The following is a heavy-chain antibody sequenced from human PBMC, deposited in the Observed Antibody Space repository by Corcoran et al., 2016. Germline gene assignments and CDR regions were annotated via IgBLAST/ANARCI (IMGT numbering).Heavy chain of an antibody. Sequence: QLQLQESGPGLVKPSETLSLTCTVSGGSISSSSYYWGWIRQPPGKGLEWIGSIYYSGSTYYNPSLKSRVTISVDTSKNQFSLKLSSVTAADTAVYYCASTSGGITIFGVVIYAFDIWGQGTMVTVSS. D-gene: IGHD3-3*01. CDR2: IYYSGST. CDR3: ASTSGGITIFGVVIYAFDI. CDR1: GGSISSSSYY. J-gene: IGHJ3*02. V-gene: IGHV4-39*01.